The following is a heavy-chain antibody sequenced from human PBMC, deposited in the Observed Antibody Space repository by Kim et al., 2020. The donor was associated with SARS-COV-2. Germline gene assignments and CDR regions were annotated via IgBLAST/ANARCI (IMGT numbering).Heavy chain of an antibody. CDR1: GFTFRSYG. CDR3: TRERGRDFSSWYEDY. CDR2: IWLDGSKE. V-gene: IGHV3-33*01. Sequence: GGSLRLSCAGSGFTFRSYGMHWVRQAPGKGLEWVAVIWLDGSKEYYADSVKGRFTISRDNSKNTLYLQMNSLKVEDTAVYFCTRERGRDFSSWYEDYWGQGAXVTASS. J-gene: IGHJ4*02. D-gene: IGHD6-13*01.